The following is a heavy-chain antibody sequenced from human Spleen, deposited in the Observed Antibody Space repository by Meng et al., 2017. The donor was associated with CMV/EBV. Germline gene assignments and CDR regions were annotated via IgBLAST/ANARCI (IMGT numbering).Heavy chain of an antibody. CDR1: GYTFTGYY. V-gene: IGHV1-2*02. Sequence: ASVKVSCKASGYTFTGYYMHWVRQAPGQGLEWMGWINPNSGGTNYAQKFQGRVTLTRDTSISTAYMELRSLRSDDTAVYYCARVGSSSWYSPNWFDPWGQGTLVTVSS. J-gene: IGHJ5*02. D-gene: IGHD6-13*01. CDR3: ARVGSSSWYSPNWFDP. CDR2: INPNSGGT.